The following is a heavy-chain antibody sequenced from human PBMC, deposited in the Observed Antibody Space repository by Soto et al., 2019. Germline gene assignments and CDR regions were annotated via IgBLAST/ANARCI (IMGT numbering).Heavy chain of an antibody. Sequence: QLQLQESGPGLVKPSETLSLTCTVSGGSISSSSYYWGWIRQPPGKGLEWIGSIYYSGSTYYNPSLMSRVTVAVDTSNNQLSLKLSSVTAADTTVYYCARHVEGFGDPLHYYYMDVWGKGTTVTGSS. D-gene: IGHD3-10*01. J-gene: IGHJ6*03. CDR3: ARHVEGFGDPLHYYYMDV. CDR2: IYYSGST. V-gene: IGHV4-39*01. CDR1: GGSISSSSYY.